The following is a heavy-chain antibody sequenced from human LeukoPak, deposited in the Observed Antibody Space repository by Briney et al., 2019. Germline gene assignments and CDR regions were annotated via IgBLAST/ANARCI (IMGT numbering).Heavy chain of an antibody. J-gene: IGHJ6*02. Sequence: ASVKVSCKASGYTFTSYVINWVRQATGQGLEWMGWMNPNSGNTGYAQKFQGRVTMTRNTSISTAYKELSSLRSEDTAVYYCARALPAGPTIFGVVNTYYYYGMDVWGQGTTVTVSS. CDR3: ARALPAGPTIFGVVNTYYYYGMDV. V-gene: IGHV1-8*01. D-gene: IGHD3-3*01. CDR1: GYTFTSYV. CDR2: MNPNSGNT.